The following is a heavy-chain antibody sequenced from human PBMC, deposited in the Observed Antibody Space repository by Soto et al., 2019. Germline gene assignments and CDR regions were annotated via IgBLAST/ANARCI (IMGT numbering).Heavy chain of an antibody. Sequence: GGSLRLSCAASGFTFSSYWMSWVRQAPGKGLEWVANIKQDGSEKYYVDSVKGRFTISRDNSKNTLYLQMNSLRAEDTAVYYCAKDRTGLAAAAFFQHWGQGTLVTVSS. CDR1: GFTFSSYW. V-gene: IGHV3-7*03. CDR2: IKQDGSEK. CDR3: AKDRTGLAAAAFFQH. J-gene: IGHJ1*01. D-gene: IGHD6-13*01.